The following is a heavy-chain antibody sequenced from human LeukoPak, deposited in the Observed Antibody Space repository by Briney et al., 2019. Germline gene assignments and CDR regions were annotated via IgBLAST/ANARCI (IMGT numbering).Heavy chain of an antibody. CDR1: GFTFSSYS. CDR2: ISSSSSYI. CDR3: ARDNYGDAFDI. D-gene: IGHD4-11*01. J-gene: IGHJ3*02. Sequence: GGSLRLSCAASGFTFSSYSMHWVRQAPGKGLEWVSSISSSSSYIYYADSVKGRFTISRDNAKNSLYLQMNSLRAEDTAVYYCARDNYGDAFDIWGQGTMVTVSS. V-gene: IGHV3-21*01.